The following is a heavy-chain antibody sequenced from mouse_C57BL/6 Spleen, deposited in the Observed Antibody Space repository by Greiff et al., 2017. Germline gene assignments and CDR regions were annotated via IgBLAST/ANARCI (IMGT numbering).Heavy chain of an antibody. CDR2: LSGGGGNT. CDR1: GFTFSSYT. Sequence: EVKLMESGGGLVKPGGSLKLSCAASGFTFSSYTMSWVRQTPETRLEWVATLSGGGGNTYYPDSVKGRFTISRDNAKNTLYLQMSSLRSEDTALYYCARHWYYGSSYWYFDVWGTGTTVTVSS. V-gene: IGHV5-9*01. D-gene: IGHD1-1*01. CDR3: ARHWYYGSSYWYFDV. J-gene: IGHJ1*03.